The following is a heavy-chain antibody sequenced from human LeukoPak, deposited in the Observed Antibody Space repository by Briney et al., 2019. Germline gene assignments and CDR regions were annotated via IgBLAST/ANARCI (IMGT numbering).Heavy chain of an antibody. D-gene: IGHD6-6*01. V-gene: IGHV4-59*01. Sequence: SETLSLTCTVSGGSISSYYWSWIRQPPGKGLEWTVYIYYSGSTNYNPSLKSRVTISVDTSKNQSSLKLSSVTAADTAVYYCARGLHSRSSGRRFDVFEIWGQGTMVTVSS. CDR1: GGSISSYY. CDR2: IYYSGST. J-gene: IGHJ3*02. CDR3: ARGLHSRSSGRRFDVFEI.